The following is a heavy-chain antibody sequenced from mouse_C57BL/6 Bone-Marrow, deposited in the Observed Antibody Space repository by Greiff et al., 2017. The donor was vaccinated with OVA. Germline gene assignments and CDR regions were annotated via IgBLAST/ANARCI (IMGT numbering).Heavy chain of an antibody. Sequence: VQLKESVAELVRPGASVKLSCTASGFNIKNTYMNWVKQRPEQGLEWIGRIDPANDNTKYAPKFQGKATMTADTSSNTAYLQLSSLSSEDTAVYCCARVYFGSSFYAMDYWGQGTSVTVSS. CDR1: GFNIKNTY. CDR3: ARVYFGSSFYAMDY. CDR2: IDPANDNT. V-gene: IGHV14-3*01. J-gene: IGHJ4*01. D-gene: IGHD1-1*01.